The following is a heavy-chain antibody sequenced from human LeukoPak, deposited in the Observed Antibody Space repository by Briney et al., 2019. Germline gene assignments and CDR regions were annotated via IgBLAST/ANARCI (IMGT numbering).Heavy chain of an antibody. CDR2: IKQDGSEK. D-gene: IGHD3-22*01. J-gene: IGHJ6*02. CDR3: ARDYYDSSGYYFLWGYYYGMGV. CDR1: GFTFSSYW. Sequence: GGSLRLSCAASGFTFSSYWMSWVRQAPGKGLEWVANIKQDGSEKYYVDSVKGRFTISRDNAKNSLYLQMNSLRAEDTAVYYCARDYYDSSGYYFLWGYYYGMGVWGQGTTVTVSS. V-gene: IGHV3-7*01.